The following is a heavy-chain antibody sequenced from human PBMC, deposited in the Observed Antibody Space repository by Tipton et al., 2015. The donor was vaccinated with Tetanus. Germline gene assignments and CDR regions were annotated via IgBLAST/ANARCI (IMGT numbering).Heavy chain of an antibody. Sequence: TLSLTCTVSGGSVRSGSYSWNWIRQPPGKGLEWLAYVSYSGRTNSNYSLKSRITVSQDTSKNQFFPRLTSVNAADTAVYYFARANNDFPKKGPFDSWGQGSLGIVSS. J-gene: IGHJ4*02. V-gene: IGHV4-61*01. CDR2: VSYSGRT. D-gene: IGHD3-3*01. CDR1: GGSVRSGSYS. CDR3: ARANNDFPKKGPFDS.